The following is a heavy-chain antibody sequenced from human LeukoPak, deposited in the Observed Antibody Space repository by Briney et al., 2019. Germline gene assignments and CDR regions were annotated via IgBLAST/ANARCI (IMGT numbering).Heavy chain of an antibody. J-gene: IGHJ6*03. V-gene: IGHV3-74*01. CDR2: INSDGSST. CDR1: GFTFSSYW. CDR3: ARDRREVRGVIIRNYYYYYMDV. Sequence: PGGSLRLSCAASGFTFSSYWMHWVRQAPGKGLVWVSRINSDGSSTSYADSVKGRFTISRDNAKNTLYLQMNSLRAEDTAVYYCARDRREVRGVIIRNYYYYYMDVWGKGTTVTISS. D-gene: IGHD3-10*01.